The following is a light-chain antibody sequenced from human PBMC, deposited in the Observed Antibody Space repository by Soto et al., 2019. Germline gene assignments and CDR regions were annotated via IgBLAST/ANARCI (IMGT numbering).Light chain of an antibody. CDR3: HQRAGWPPT. CDR2: DAS. J-gene: IGKJ4*01. Sequence: EIVLTQSPGTLSLSPGERATLSFRASQSVSSSYLAWYQQKPGQAPSLLISDASNRATGIPDRFSGSGSGTDFTLTINSLEPEDFAVYFCHQRAGWPPTFGGGTKVDIK. CDR1: QSVSSSY. V-gene: IGKV3D-20*02.